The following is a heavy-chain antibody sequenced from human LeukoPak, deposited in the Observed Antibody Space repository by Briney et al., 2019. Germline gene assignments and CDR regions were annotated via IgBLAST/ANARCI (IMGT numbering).Heavy chain of an antibody. D-gene: IGHD2-15*01. CDR3: ARVSIVVVVAATPFDY. CDR1: GYTFTSYG. V-gene: IGHV1-18*01. J-gene: IGHJ4*02. Sequence: ASVKVSCKASGYTFTSYGISWVRQAPGQGLEWMGWISAYNGNTNYAQKLQGRVTMTTDTSTSTAYKELRSLRSDDTAVYYCARVSIVVVVAATPFDYWGQGTLVTVSS. CDR2: ISAYNGNT.